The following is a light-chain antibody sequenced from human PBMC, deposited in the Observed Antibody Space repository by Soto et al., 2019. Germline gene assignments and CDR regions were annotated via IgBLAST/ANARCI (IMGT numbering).Light chain of an antibody. V-gene: IGKV1-5*01. Sequence: DIQMTQSPSTLSATAGDTVTITCRASQSISSWLAWYQHKPGKAPKLLIYDASNLDSGVPSRFSDSGSGTELVLTIRHLQPDHFATSFCQQYENYWTFSQGTKVEIK. J-gene: IGKJ1*01. CDR3: QQYENYWT. CDR2: DAS. CDR1: QSISSW.